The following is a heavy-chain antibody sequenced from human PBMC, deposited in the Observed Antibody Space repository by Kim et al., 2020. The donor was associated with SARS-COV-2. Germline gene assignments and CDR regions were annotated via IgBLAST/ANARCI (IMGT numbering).Heavy chain of an antibody. CDR1: GYSFTSYW. D-gene: IGHD2-2*01. CDR3: ARHLSDIVVVPAASYYYYGMDV. Sequence: GESLKISCKGSGYSFTSYWIGWVRQMPGKGLEWMGIIYPGDSDTRYSPSFQGQVTISADKSISTAYLQWSSLKASDTAMYYCARHLSDIVVVPAASYYYYGMDVWGQGTTVTVSS. CDR2: IYPGDSDT. V-gene: IGHV5-51*01. J-gene: IGHJ6*02.